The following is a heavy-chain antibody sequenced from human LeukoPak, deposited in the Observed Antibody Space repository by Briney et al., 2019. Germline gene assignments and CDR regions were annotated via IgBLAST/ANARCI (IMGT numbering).Heavy chain of an antibody. Sequence: ASVKVSCTASGYTFTSYGISWVRQAPGQGLEWMGWISAYNGDTNYPQKFQGRVTMTTDTSTSTAYMELRSLRSDDTAVYYCGRVRGYNWNYEGYYYGMDVWGQGTTVTVSS. CDR1: GYTFTSYG. CDR2: ISAYNGDT. D-gene: IGHD1-7*01. CDR3: GRVRGYNWNYEGYYYGMDV. J-gene: IGHJ6*02. V-gene: IGHV1-18*01.